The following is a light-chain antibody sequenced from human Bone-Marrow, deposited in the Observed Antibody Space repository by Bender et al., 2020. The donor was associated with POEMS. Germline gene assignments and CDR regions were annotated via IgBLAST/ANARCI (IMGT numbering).Light chain of an antibody. J-gene: IGLJ2*01. CDR3: QSVDTSATYRI. Sequence: SYELTQPPSVSVSPGQTARITCSGEGMANQYAFWFQQKPGQAPVVVIYKDTERPSGIPERFSGSISGTMATLTISGVQAEDEADYYCQSVDTSATYRIFGGGTKLTVL. CDR1: GMANQY. V-gene: IGLV3-25*03. CDR2: KDT.